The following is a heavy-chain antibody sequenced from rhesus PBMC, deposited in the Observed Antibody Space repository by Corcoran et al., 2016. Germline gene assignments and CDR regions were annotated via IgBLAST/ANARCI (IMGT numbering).Heavy chain of an antibody. CDR1: GYTFPGYS. J-gene: IGHJ4*01. D-gene: IGHD6-25*01. CDR3: ATFIAADGYY. Sequence: EFTLVQSGAEVKKPGTSVTPSCTASGYTFPGYSLPCVRHAPGKGREWMGRIDPEEGEAIHAQKYQDRGTLTADTSTDPAYMELTSLRSEDTAVYYWATFIAADGYYWGQGVLVTVSS. V-gene: IGHV1-111*02. CDR2: IDPEEGEA.